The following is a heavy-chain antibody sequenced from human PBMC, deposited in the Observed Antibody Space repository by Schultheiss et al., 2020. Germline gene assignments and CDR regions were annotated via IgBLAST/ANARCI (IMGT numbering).Heavy chain of an antibody. CDR1: GGSISSYY. Sequence: SATLSLTCTVSGGSISSYYWSWIRQPPGKGLEWIGYIYYSGSTNYNPSLKSRVTISVDTSKNQFSLKLSSVTAADTAVYYCAIAPYSSGWYPFDYWGQGTLVTVAS. V-gene: IGHV4-59*01. CDR2: IYYSGST. CDR3: AIAPYSSGWYPFDY. D-gene: IGHD6-19*01. J-gene: IGHJ4*02.